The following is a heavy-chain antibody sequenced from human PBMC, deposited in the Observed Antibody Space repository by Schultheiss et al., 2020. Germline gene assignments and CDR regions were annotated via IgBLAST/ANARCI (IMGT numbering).Heavy chain of an antibody. J-gene: IGHJ5*02. D-gene: IGHD6-13*01. V-gene: IGHV4-59*01. CDR2: IYYSGCT. Sequence: SETLSLTCTVSGGSISSYYWSWIRQPPGKGLEWIGYIYYSGCTNYNPSLKSRVTISVDTSKNQFSLKLSSVTAADTAVYFCARGRITAAGTPSSWGQGTLVTVSS. CDR1: GGSISSYY. CDR3: ARGRITAAGTPSS.